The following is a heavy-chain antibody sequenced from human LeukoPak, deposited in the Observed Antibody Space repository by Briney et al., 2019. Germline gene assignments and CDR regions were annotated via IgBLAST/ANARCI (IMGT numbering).Heavy chain of an antibody. D-gene: IGHD5-18*01. CDR3: ARDPLEAAMAPYYYYYMDV. V-gene: IGHV1-69*01. CDR1: GGTFSSYA. J-gene: IGHJ6*03. Sequence: SVKVSCKPSGGTFSSYAISWVRQAPGQGLEWMGGIIPIFGTANYAQKFQSRVTITPDESTSTAYMELSSLRSEDTAVYYCARDPLEAAMAPYYYYYMDVWGKGTTVTVSS. CDR2: IIPIFGTA.